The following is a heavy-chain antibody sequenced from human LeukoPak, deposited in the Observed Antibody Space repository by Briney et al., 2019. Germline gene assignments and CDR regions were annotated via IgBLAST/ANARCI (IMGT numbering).Heavy chain of an antibody. J-gene: IGHJ4*02. CDR3: ARSGQRWLSNSYDY. CDR1: GFTFSSYA. CDR2: ISYDGSNK. D-gene: IGHD5-24*01. V-gene: IGHV3-30-3*01. Sequence: GGSLRLSCAASGFTFSSYAMHWVRQAPGKGLEWVAVISYDGSNKYYADSVKGRFTISRDNSKNTLYLQMNSLRAEDTAVYYCARSGQRWLSNSYDYWGQGTLVTVSS.